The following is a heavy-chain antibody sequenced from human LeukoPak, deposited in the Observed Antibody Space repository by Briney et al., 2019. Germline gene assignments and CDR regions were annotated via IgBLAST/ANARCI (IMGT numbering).Heavy chain of an antibody. CDR1: GYTFTGYY. CDR3: ASFNSGWSEYYFDY. J-gene: IGHJ4*02. V-gene: IGHV1-2*02. CDR2: INPNSGGT. Sequence: GASVKVSCKGSGYTFTGYYMHWVRQAPGQGLEWMGWINPNSGGTNYAQKFQGRVTMTRDTSISTAYMELSRLRSDDTAVYFCASFNSGWSEYYFDYWGQGTLVTVSS. D-gene: IGHD6-19*01.